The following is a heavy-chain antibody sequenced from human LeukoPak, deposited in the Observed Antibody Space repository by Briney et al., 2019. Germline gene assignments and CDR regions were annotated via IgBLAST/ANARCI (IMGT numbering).Heavy chain of an antibody. CDR1: GFTFSSYA. CDR3: GRLAHNAWYAIDF. Sequence: GGSLRLSCAASGFTFSSYAMTWVRRAPGKGLEWLANILPDGSQKYYVDSVKGRFTISRDNPKNSLYLQINNLRAEDTAVYYCGRLAHNAWYAIDFWGQGTLVTVSS. D-gene: IGHD2-2*01. V-gene: IGHV3-7*01. J-gene: IGHJ4*02. CDR2: ILPDGSQK.